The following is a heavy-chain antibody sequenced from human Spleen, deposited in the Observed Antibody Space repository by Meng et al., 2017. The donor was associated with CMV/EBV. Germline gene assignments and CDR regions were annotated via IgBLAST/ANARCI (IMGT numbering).Heavy chain of an antibody. CDR1: GFTFSHYV. V-gene: IGHV3-30-3*01. CDR3: AREDYTSGRAPSFGY. D-gene: IGHD3-22*01. CDR2: MSHDGFSK. J-gene: IGHJ4*02. Sequence: SGFTFSHYVLPWVRQAPGKGLEWVSGMSHDGFSKYFVDSVKGRFSISRDDSKNTLYLEMSSLRDDDTALYYCAREDYTSGRAPSFGYWGQGTLVTVSS.